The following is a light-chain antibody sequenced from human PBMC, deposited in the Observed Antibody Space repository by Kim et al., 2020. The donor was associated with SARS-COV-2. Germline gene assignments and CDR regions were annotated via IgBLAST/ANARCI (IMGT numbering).Light chain of an antibody. CDR3: QSYDSSLSGSVV. CDR2: GNS. Sequence: VTISGTGSSSNIGAGYDVHWYQQLPGTAPKLLIYGNSKRPSGVPDRFSGSKSGTSASLAITGLQAEDEADYYCQSYDSSLSGSVVFGGGTKLTVL. CDR1: SSNIGAGYD. V-gene: IGLV1-40*01. J-gene: IGLJ2*01.